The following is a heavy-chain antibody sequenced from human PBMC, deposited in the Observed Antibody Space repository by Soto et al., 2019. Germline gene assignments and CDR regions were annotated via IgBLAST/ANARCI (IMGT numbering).Heavy chain of an antibody. Sequence: SETLSLTCSVSGGPISSYYWSWIRQPPGKGLEWIGYIYYSGSTNYNPSLKSRVTISVDTSKNQFSLKLSSVTAADTAVYYCARDLLGYYDSSAYLDYWGQGTLVTGSS. CDR3: ARDLLGYYDSSAYLDY. V-gene: IGHV4-59*01. CDR1: GGPISSYY. J-gene: IGHJ4*02. D-gene: IGHD3-22*01. CDR2: IYYSGST.